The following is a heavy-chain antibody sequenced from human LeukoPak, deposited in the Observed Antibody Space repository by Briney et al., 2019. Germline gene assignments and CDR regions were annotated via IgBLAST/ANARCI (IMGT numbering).Heavy chain of an antibody. Sequence: PGGSLRLSCAASGFTFSSYGMHWVRQAPGKGLEWVAFIRYDGSNKYYADSVKGRFTISRDNSKNTLYLQMNSLRAEDTAVYYCAKVYCSGGSCYDYFDYWGQGTLVTVS. J-gene: IGHJ4*02. D-gene: IGHD2-15*01. V-gene: IGHV3-30*02. CDR3: AKVYCSGGSCYDYFDY. CDR1: GFTFSSYG. CDR2: IRYDGSNK.